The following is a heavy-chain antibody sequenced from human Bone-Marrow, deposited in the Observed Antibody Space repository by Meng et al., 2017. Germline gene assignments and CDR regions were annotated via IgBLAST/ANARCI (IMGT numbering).Heavy chain of an antibody. Sequence: GESLKISCAAPGFAFSIYEMMWVRQAPGKGLEWVAYISSGGSITRYAEHAKGRFTISRDSAQNTLYLQMNSLRAEDTAIYYCAKAIVIGELFRAPYYFDYWGQGTLVTVSS. CDR3: AKAIVIGELFRAPYYFDY. V-gene: IGHV3-48*03. D-gene: IGHD3-10*01. J-gene: IGHJ4*02. CDR1: GFAFSIYE. CDR2: ISSGGSIT.